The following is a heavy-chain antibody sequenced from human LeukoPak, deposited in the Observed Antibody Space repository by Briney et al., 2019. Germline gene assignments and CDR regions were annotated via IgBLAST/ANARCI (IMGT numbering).Heavy chain of an antibody. D-gene: IGHD1-26*01. CDR2: ISGSGGST. V-gene: IGHV3-23*01. Sequence: GGSLRLSCAASGFPFSSYDMRWVRQAPGKGLEWISDISGSGGSTYYADSVKGRFTISRDNSRNTLYLQMNSLTAEDTAVYFCAKDQSSGTYYDYWGQGTLVSVSS. CDR3: AKDQSSGTYYDY. CDR1: GFPFSSYD. J-gene: IGHJ4*02.